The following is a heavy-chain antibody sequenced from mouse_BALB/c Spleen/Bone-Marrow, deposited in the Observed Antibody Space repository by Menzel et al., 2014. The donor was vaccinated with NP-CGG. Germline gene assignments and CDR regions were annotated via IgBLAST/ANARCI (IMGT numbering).Heavy chain of an antibody. J-gene: IGHJ4*01. CDR2: IDPANGNT. CDR1: GFNIKDTY. V-gene: IGHV14-3*02. CDR3: ARRLRSAMDY. Sequence: SGAELVEPGASVKLSCTASGFNIKDTYIHWVKQRPEQGLEWIGRIDPANGNTKYDPKFQGKATITADTSSNTAYLRLSSLTSEDTAVYYCARRLRSAMDYWGQGTSVTVSS. D-gene: IGHD1-1*01.